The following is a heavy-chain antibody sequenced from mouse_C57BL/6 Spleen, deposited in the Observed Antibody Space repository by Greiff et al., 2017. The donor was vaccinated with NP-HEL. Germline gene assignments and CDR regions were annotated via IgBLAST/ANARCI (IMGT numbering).Heavy chain of an antibody. CDR1: GYTFTSYW. CDR3: ARSPYGYGNYYWYFDV. J-gene: IGHJ1*03. CDR2: IYPGSGST. Sequence: QVQLQQPGAELVKPGASVKMSCKASGYTFTSYWITWVKQRPGQGLEWIGDIYPGSGSTNYNEKFKSKATLTVDTSSSTAYMQLSSLTSEDSAVYYCARSPYGYGNYYWYFDVWGTGTTVTVSS. D-gene: IGHD2-1*01. V-gene: IGHV1-55*01.